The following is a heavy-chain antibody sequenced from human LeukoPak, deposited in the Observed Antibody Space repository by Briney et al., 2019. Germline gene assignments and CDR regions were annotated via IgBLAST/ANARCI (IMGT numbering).Heavy chain of an antibody. CDR3: ARAASSSWYTHFDY. CDR2: IGVSSGTA. CDR1: GFTFSSYW. V-gene: IGHV3-48*01. D-gene: IGHD6-13*01. Sequence: PGGSLRLSCAASGFTFSSYWMSWVRQAPGKGLEWVSYIGVSSGTAYYADSVKGRFTISRDNAKNSLYLQMNSLRVEDTAIYYCARAASSSWYTHFDYWGQGTLVTVSS. J-gene: IGHJ4*02.